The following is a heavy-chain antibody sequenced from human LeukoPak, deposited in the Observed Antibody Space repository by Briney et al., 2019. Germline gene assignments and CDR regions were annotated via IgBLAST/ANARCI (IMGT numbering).Heavy chain of an antibody. CDR1: GGSISGSSYY. CDR2: INHSGST. V-gene: IGHV4-39*07. J-gene: IGHJ6*02. D-gene: IGHD2-15*01. Sequence: SETLSLTCTVSGGSISGSSYYWSWIRQPPGKGLEWIGEINHSGSTNYNPSLKSRVTISVDTSKNQFSLKLSSVTAADTAVYYCARGYCSGGSCYSIRYYGMDVWGQGTTVTVSS. CDR3: ARGYCSGGSCYSIRYYGMDV.